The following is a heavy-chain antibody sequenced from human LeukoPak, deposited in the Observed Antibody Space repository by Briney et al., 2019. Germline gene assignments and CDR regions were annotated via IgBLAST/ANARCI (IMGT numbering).Heavy chain of an antibody. CDR2: INAGNGNT. Sequence: VASVNVSCKASGYTFTSYAMHWVRQAPGQRLEWMGWINAGNGNTKYSQKFQGRVTITRDTSASTAYMELSSLRSEDTAVYYCAREPGRTIFGVVKPRQEYFQHWGQGTLVTVSS. CDR1: GYTFTSYA. CDR3: AREPGRTIFGVVKPRQEYFQH. D-gene: IGHD3-3*01. V-gene: IGHV1-3*01. J-gene: IGHJ1*01.